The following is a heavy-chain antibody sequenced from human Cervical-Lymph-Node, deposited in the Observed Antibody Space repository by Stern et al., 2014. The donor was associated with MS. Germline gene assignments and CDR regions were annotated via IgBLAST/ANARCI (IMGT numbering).Heavy chain of an antibody. J-gene: IGHJ4*02. CDR1: GFSFSRYA. CDR3: ASAYSSSHYYFDY. V-gene: IGHV3-33*01. Sequence: VPLVESGGGVVQPGRSLRLSCAASGFSFSRYAMHWVRQAPGKGLEWVALIWYDGSNPYYADSGTGRFTISRDNFKNTLYLQMNSLRAEDTAVYYCASAYSSSHYYFDYWGQGTLVTVSS. CDR2: IWYDGSNP. D-gene: IGHD6-13*01.